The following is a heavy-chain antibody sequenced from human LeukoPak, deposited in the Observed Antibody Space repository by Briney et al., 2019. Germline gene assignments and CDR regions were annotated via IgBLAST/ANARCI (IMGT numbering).Heavy chain of an antibody. J-gene: IGHJ4*02. CDR2: IGGYNGDS. V-gene: IGHV1-18*01. CDR3: AREKYRSGFDY. Sequence: ASVKVSCKASGYTFTNYGISWVRQAPGQGLEWMGWIGGYNGDSYYVQKFQGRVTMTTDTSTTTAYMELTSLRSDDTAVYYCAREKYRSGFDYWGQGTPVTVSS. CDR1: GYTFTNYG. D-gene: IGHD5-12*01.